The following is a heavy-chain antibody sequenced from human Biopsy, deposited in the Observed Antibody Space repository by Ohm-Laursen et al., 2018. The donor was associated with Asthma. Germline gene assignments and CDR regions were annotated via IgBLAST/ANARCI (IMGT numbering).Heavy chain of an antibody. J-gene: IGHJ4*02. CDR2: HDHEEGRT. V-gene: IGHV1-24*01. CDR3: ASDFPKDYVRYNFQF. CDR1: GYSLTDLS. Sequence: ASVKVSCKVSGYSLTDLSMHWVRQAPGQGLEWMGGHDHEEGRTVNARRFQGRVTMTEDTSTDTAYMELSSLNSDDTAVYYCASDFPKDYVRYNFQFWGQGTLVTVSS. D-gene: IGHD4-17*01.